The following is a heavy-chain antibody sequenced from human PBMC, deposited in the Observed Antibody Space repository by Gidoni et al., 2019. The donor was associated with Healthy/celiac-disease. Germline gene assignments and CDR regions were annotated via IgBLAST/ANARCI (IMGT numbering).Heavy chain of an antibody. Sequence: QLPLQESGPGLVQLSETLSLPCTVSGGSICSSSYYWGWIRQPPGKGLEWIGSIYYSGITYYNPSLKSRVTISVDTSKNQFSLKLSSVTAADTAGYYCARAIGSYEIDYWGQGTLVTVSS. CDR3: ARAIGSYEIDY. V-gene: IGHV4-39*07. D-gene: IGHD5-18*01. CDR1: GGSICSSSYY. J-gene: IGHJ4*02. CDR2: IYYSGIT.